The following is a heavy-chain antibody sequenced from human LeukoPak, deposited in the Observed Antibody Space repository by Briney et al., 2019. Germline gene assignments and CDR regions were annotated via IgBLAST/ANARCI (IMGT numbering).Heavy chain of an antibody. CDR2: ISYDGSNK. CDR3: ARVGTITMVRGGLYNWFDP. D-gene: IGHD3-10*01. V-gene: IGHV3-30*03. Sequence: GRSLRLSCAASGFTFSSYGMHWVRQAPGKGLEWVAVISYDGSNKYYADSVKGRFTISRDNSKNTLYLQMNSLRAEDTAVYYCARVGTITMVRGGLYNWFDPWGQGTLVTVSS. J-gene: IGHJ5*02. CDR1: GFTFSSYG.